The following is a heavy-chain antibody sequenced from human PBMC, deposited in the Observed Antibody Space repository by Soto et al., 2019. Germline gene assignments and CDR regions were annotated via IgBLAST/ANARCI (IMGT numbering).Heavy chain of an antibody. CDR3: ARDAKSYYYDTTKYYFDS. CDR2: INHSGNT. V-gene: IGHV4-34*01. Sequence: SETLSLTCIVSSGSFVGYYWNWIRQPPGRGLEWIGEINHSGNTNYNPSLKSRVTISVDAPKNQFSLKVISVTAADTAVYYCARDAKSYYYDTTKYYFDSWGQGTLVTVSS. J-gene: IGHJ4*02. D-gene: IGHD3-9*01. CDR1: SGSFVGYY.